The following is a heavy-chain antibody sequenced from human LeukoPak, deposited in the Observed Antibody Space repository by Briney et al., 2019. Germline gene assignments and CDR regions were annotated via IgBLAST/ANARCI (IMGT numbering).Heavy chain of an antibody. CDR3: ARHYAISMGINYLDH. V-gene: IGHV5-51*01. Sequence: GESLKISCKGSGYSFTSYWIAWVRQMPGKGLEWIGIIYPKDSDTRYSPSFQGQVTISADESISTAYLQWSSLKASDTAIYYCARHYAISMGINYLDHWGLGTLVSVSS. CDR1: GYSFTSYW. CDR2: IYPKDSDT. D-gene: IGHD2/OR15-2a*01. J-gene: IGHJ4*02.